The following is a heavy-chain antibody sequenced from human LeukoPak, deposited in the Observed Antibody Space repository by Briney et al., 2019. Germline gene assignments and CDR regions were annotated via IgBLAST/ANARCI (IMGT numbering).Heavy chain of an antibody. CDR3: ARGLFVDTAMDFDY. CDR1: GFTFSSYG. V-gene: IGHV3-33*01. J-gene: IGHJ4*02. Sequence: GGSLRLSCAASGFTFSSYGMHWVRQAPGKGLEWVAVIWYDGSNKYYADSVKGRFTISRGNSKNTLYLQMNSLRAEDTAVYYCARGLFVDTAMDFDYWGQGTLVTVSS. D-gene: IGHD5-18*01. CDR2: IWYDGSNK.